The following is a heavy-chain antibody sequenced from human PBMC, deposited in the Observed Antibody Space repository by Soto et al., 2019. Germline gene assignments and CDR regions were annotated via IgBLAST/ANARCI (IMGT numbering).Heavy chain of an antibody. CDR3: ASGRGYSFENCFHY. CDR2: LYSGGTT. Sequence: SETLSLTCTVSGASISSSSYYWGWIRQPPGKGLEWIGSLYSGGTTHYNPSLKSRVAISEGTSQNQFSLNLTSVTAADTAVYYWASGRGYSFENCFHYWGQGTLVTVSS. CDR1: GASISSSSYY. D-gene: IGHD5-12*01. V-gene: IGHV4-39*01. J-gene: IGHJ4*02.